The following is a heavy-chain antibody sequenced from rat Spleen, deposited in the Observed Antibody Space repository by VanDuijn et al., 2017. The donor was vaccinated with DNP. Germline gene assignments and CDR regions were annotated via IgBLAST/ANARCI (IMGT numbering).Heavy chain of an antibody. J-gene: IGHJ2*01. Sequence: EVQLVESGGGLVQPGRSLKLSCAASGFTFSNYDMAWVRQAPTKGLEWVASISTSGGSTYYRDSVKGRFTISSDNAKNTLYLQMNSLRSEDMATYYCVRWNSGHFDYWGQGVMVPVSS. CDR1: GFTFSNYD. D-gene: IGHD4-3*01. CDR3: VRWNSGHFDY. V-gene: IGHV5S13*01. CDR2: ISTSGGST.